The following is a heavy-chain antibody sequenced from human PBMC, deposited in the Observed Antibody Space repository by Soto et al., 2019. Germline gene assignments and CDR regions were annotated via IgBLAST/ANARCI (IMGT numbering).Heavy chain of an antibody. Sequence: QVQLQESGPGLVKPSETLSLTCTVSGGSISSYYWSWIRQPAGKGLEWIGRIYTSGSTNYNPSLKIRVTMSVDTSKNQFSLKLSSVTAADTAVYYCARARRYCSGGSCYLNFDYWGQGTLVTVSS. V-gene: IGHV4-4*07. J-gene: IGHJ4*02. CDR3: ARARRYCSGGSCYLNFDY. CDR1: GGSISSYY. D-gene: IGHD2-15*01. CDR2: IYTSGST.